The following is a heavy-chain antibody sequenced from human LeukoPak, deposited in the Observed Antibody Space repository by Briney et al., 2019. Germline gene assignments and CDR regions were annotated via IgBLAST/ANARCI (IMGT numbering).Heavy chain of an antibody. V-gene: IGHV3-30*18. CDR1: GLTFSSYG. Sequence: GRSLRLSCAASGLTFSSYGMHWVRQGPGKGLEWVAVISYDGSNESYADSVKGRFTLSRDNSKNTLYLQMNGLRAEDTAVYYCAKDLSGWFQYLQHWGQGTLVTVSS. D-gene: IGHD6-19*01. CDR3: AKDLSGWFQYLQH. CDR2: ISYDGSNE. J-gene: IGHJ1*01.